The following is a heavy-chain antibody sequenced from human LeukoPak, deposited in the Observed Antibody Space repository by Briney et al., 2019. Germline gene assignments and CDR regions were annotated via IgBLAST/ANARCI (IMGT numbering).Heavy chain of an antibody. CDR3: AKYDVWSGFSYDC. CDR1: GFTFSSFW. J-gene: IGHJ4*02. V-gene: IGHV3-7*01. CDR2: VKRDGSEK. D-gene: IGHD3-3*01. Sequence: GGSLRLSRAVSGFTFSSFWMSWVRQAPGKGLEWVANVKRDGSEKYYVGSLKGRFTISRDNAKNSLYLEMNSLTVEDTAVYYCAKYDVWSGFSYDCWGQGTLVTVSS.